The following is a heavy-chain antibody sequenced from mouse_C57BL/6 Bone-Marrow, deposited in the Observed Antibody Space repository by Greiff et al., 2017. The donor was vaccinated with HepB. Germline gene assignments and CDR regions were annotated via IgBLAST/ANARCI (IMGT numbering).Heavy chain of an antibody. Sequence: VQLQQPGAELVKPGASVKLSCKASGYTFTSYWMHWVKQRPVQGLEWIGMIHPNSGSTNYNEKFKSKATLTVDKSSSTAYMQLSSLTSEDSAVYYCARVGYYSGWFAYWGQGTLVTVSA. J-gene: IGHJ3*01. D-gene: IGHD2-3*01. CDR3: ARVGYYSGWFAY. CDR2: IHPNSGST. CDR1: GYTFTSYW. V-gene: IGHV1-64*01.